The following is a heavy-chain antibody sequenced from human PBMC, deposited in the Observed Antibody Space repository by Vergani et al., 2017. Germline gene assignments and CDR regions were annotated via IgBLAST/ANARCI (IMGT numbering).Heavy chain of an antibody. J-gene: IGHJ4*02. CDR2: ISGSGGST. D-gene: IGHD6-6*01. V-gene: IGHV3-23*01. CDR1: GFTFSSYA. Sequence: EVQLLESGGGLVQPGGSLRLSCAASGFTFSSYAMSWVRQAPGQGLEWVSAISGSGGSTYYADSVKGRFTISRDNSKNTLYLQMNSLRAEDTAVYYCAKTTPEWSSLQSHDYWSQGTLVTVSS. CDR3: AKTTPEWSSLQSHDY.